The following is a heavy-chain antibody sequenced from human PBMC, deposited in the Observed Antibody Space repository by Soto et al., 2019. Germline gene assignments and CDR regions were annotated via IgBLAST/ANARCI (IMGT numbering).Heavy chain of an antibody. CDR2: ISGSASST. V-gene: IGHV3-23*01. CDR1: GFTFSGYA. CDR3: AKDVHYDILTGIEYFPH. D-gene: IGHD3-9*01. J-gene: IGHJ1*01. Sequence: EVQLLGSGGGLVQPGGSLRLSCAASGFTFSGYAMSWVRQAPGKGLEWVSGISGSASSTNYADSVKGRFTISRENSKSTLYLQMNSLRAEDTAVYYCAKDVHYDILTGIEYFPHWAQGTLVTVSS.